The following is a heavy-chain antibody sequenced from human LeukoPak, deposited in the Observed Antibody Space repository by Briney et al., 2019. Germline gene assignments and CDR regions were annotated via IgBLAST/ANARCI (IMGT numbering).Heavy chain of an antibody. Sequence: GTSLRLPCAGSGFTFSGFAMHWVRQAPGKGLEWVAATSYHGRDKYYADAVSGRFTISRDNSKNTLHLEMNSLRTDDTAVYYCTKERGGGGRRINLMVGGYGPWGQGTQVTVSS. CDR2: TSYHGRDK. CDR3: TKERGGGGRRINLMVGGYGP. J-gene: IGHJ5*02. CDR1: GFTFSGFA. D-gene: IGHD3-22*01. V-gene: IGHV3-30*04.